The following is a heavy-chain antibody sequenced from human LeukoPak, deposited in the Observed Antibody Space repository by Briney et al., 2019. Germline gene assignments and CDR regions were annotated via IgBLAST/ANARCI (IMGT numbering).Heavy chain of an antibody. CDR2: INPNSGGT. CDR3: ARDPPPNTYYYGSGAQGDY. Sequence: ASVKVSCKASGYTFTSYYMHWVRQAPGQGLEWMGWINPNSGGTNYAQKFQGRVTMTRDTSISTAYMELSRLRSDDTAVYYCARDPPPNTYYYGSGAQGDYWGQGTLVTVSS. J-gene: IGHJ4*02. D-gene: IGHD3-10*01. CDR1: GYTFTSYY. V-gene: IGHV1-2*02.